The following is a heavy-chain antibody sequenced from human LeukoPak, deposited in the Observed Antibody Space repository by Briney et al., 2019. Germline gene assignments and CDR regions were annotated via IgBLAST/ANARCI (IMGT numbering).Heavy chain of an antibody. J-gene: IGHJ4*02. D-gene: IGHD6-19*01. Sequence: SGTLSLTCTVSGGSIRSYYWSWIRQPPGKGLEWIGYIHYSGSTNYNPSLKSRVTISVDTSKNQFSLKLSSVTAADTAVYYCARHSGIAVAGKVDYWGQGTLVTVSS. CDR1: GGSIRSYY. V-gene: IGHV4-59*08. CDR2: IHYSGST. CDR3: ARHSGIAVAGKVDY.